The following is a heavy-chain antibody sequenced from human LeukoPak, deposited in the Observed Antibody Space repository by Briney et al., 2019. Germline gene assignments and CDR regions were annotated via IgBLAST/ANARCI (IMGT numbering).Heavy chain of an antibody. V-gene: IGHV1-69*13. J-gene: IGHJ1*01. CDR1: GGTFSNYA. Sequence: SVKVSCKASGGTFSNYAISWVRQAPGQGLEWMGAIIPIFGTANYAQRFQGRVTITADESTSTAYMELSSLRPEDTAVYYCARILSSSWYEYFHHWGQGTLVTVSS. CDR3: ARILSSSWYEYFHH. CDR2: IIPIFGTA. D-gene: IGHD6-19*01.